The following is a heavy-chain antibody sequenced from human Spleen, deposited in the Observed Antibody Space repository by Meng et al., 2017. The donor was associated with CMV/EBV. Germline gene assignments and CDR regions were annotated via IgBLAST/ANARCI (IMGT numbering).Heavy chain of an antibody. CDR3: AKDRGDLMYYFDL. Sequence: GESLKISCAASGFTFSSYWMSWVRQAPGKGLEWVANIKQDGSEKYYVDSVKGRFTISRDNAKNSLYLQMNSLRAEDTAVYYCAKDRGDLMYYFDLWGQGSLVTVSS. J-gene: IGHJ4*02. D-gene: IGHD3-10*01. V-gene: IGHV3-7*01. CDR1: GFTFSSYW. CDR2: IKQDGSEK.